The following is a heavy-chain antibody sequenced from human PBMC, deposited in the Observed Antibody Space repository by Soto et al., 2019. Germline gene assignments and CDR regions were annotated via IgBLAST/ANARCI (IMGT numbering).Heavy chain of an antibody. CDR3: AKEIVGALGRLYYYYGMDV. J-gene: IGHJ6*02. CDR1: GFTFSSYG. Sequence: GGSLRLSCAASGFTFSSYGMHWVRQAPGKGLEWVAVISYDGSNKYYADSVKGRFTISRDNPKNTLYLQMNSLRAEDTAVYYCAKEIVGALGRLYYYYGMDVWGQGATVTVSS. CDR2: ISYDGSNK. V-gene: IGHV3-30*18. D-gene: IGHD1-26*01.